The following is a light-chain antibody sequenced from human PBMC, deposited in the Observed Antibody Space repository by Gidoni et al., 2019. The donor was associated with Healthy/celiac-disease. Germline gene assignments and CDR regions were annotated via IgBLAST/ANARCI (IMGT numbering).Light chain of an antibody. CDR2: KAS. Sequence: DIQMTQSPSTLSASVGDRVTITCRASQSISSWLAWYHQKPGKAPKLLIYKASSLESGVPSRFCGSGSWTDFTLTISSLQPDDFATYYCQQYNSYSYTFXQXTKLXIK. CDR3: QQYNSYSYT. CDR1: QSISSW. J-gene: IGKJ2*01. V-gene: IGKV1-5*03.